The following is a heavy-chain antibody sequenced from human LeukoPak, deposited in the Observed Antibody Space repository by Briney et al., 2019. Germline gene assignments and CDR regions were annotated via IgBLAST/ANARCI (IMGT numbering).Heavy chain of an antibody. CDR3: ARDRGLYYYGSGSYFSGDY. Sequence: SVKVSCKASGGTFSSYAISWVRQAPGQGLEWMGGIIPIFGTANYAQKLQGRVTMTTDTSTSTAYMELRSLRSDDTAVYYCARDRGLYYYGSGSYFSGDYWGQGTLVTVSS. CDR2: IIPIFGTA. J-gene: IGHJ4*02. D-gene: IGHD3-10*01. CDR1: GGTFSSYA. V-gene: IGHV1-69*05.